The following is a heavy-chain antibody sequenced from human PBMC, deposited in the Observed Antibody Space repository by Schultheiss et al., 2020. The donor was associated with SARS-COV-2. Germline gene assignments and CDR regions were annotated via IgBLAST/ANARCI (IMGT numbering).Heavy chain of an antibody. V-gene: IGHV4-39*07. J-gene: IGHJ5*02. CDR2: IYYSGST. Sequence: SETLSLTCTVSGGSISSSSYYWGWIRQPPGKGLEWIGYIYYSGSTYYNPSLKSRVTISVDTSKNQFSLQLNSVTPEDTAVYYCARDGTGIAVAGEYNWFDPWGQGTLVTVSS. CDR1: GGSISSSSYY. CDR3: ARDGTGIAVAGEYNWFDP. D-gene: IGHD6-19*01.